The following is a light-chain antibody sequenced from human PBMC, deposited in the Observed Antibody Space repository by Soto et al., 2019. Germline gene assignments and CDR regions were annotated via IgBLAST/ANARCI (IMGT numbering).Light chain of an antibody. Sequence: QPVLTQSSSASASLGSSVKLTCTLDSGHSSYIIAWHQQQPGKAPRYLMKLEGSGSYNKGSGVPDRFSGSSSGADRYLTISNLQSEDEAEYYCETWDSSTRVFGGGTKLTVL. V-gene: IGLV4-60*03. CDR1: SGHSSYI. CDR2: LEGSGSY. J-gene: IGLJ3*02. CDR3: ETWDSSTRV.